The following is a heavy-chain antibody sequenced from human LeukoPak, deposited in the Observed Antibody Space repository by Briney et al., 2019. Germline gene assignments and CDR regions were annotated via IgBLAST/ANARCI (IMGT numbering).Heavy chain of an antibody. CDR2: INHSGCT. CDR1: GGSFSGYY. CDR3: ARVGVATISSYFDY. Sequence: SETLSLTCAVYGGSFSGYYWSWIRQPPGKGLEWIGEINHSGCTNYNPSLKSRVTISVDTSKNQFSLKLSSVTAADTAVYYCARVGVATISSYFDYWGQGTLVTVSS. J-gene: IGHJ4*02. D-gene: IGHD5-12*01. V-gene: IGHV4-34*01.